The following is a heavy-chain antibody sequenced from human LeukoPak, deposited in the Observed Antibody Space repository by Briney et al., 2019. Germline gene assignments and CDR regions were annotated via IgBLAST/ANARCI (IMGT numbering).Heavy chain of an antibody. J-gene: IGHJ4*02. D-gene: IGHD3-22*01. CDR3: AKGEHYYDSSGYATPDY. V-gene: IGHV3-30*02. CDR2: IRYDGSNK. CDR1: GFTFSSYG. Sequence: GGSLRLSCAASGFTFSSYGMHWVRQAPGKGLEWVAFIRYDGSNKYYADSVKGRFTISRDNPKNTLYLQMNSLRAEDTAVYYCAKGEHYYDSSGYATPDYWGQGTLVTVSS.